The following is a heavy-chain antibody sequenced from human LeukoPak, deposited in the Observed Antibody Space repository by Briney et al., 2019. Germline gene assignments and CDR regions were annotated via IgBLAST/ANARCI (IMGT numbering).Heavy chain of an antibody. CDR3: ARDQTLSGSTMDDAFDI. Sequence: SVKVSCKASGGTFSSYAISWVRQAPGQGREWMGGIIPIFGTANYAQKFQGRVTITADESTSTAYMELSSLRSEDTAVYYCARDQTLSGSTMDDAFDIWGQGTMVTVSS. CDR2: IIPIFGTA. J-gene: IGHJ3*02. V-gene: IGHV1-69*01. D-gene: IGHD1-26*01. CDR1: GGTFSSYA.